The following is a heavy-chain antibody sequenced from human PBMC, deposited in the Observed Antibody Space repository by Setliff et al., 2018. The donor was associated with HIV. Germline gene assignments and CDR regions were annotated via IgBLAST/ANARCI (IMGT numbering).Heavy chain of an antibody. D-gene: IGHD7-27*01. CDR2: ISGSGDST. J-gene: IGHJ4*02. CDR1: GFTFSSYA. CDR3: ARDNWGPDY. Sequence: GGSLRLSCAASGFTFSSYAITWVRQAPGKGLEWVSAISGSGDSTFYADSVQGRFTISRDNSKNTLYLQMNSLRAEDTAVYYCARDNWGPDYWGQGTPVTVSS. V-gene: IGHV3-23*01.